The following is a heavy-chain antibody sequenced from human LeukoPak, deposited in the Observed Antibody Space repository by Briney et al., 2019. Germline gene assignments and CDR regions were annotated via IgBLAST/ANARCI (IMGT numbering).Heavy chain of an antibody. CDR2: IRYDGSNK. CDR3: ATPTYYYGSGGYYNPLDY. CDR1: GFTFSSYG. J-gene: IGHJ4*02. V-gene: IGHV3-30*02. Sequence: GGSLRLSCAASGFTFSSYGMHWVRQAPGKGLEWVSFIRYDGSNKYYADSVKGRFTISRDNPKNTLYLQMNSLRAEDTAVYYCATPTYYYGSGGYYNPLDYWGQGTLVTVSS. D-gene: IGHD3-10*01.